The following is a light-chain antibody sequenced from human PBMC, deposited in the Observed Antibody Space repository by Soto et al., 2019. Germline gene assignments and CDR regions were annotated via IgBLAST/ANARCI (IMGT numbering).Light chain of an antibody. CDR1: SNDVGYYNY. CDR2: EVT. V-gene: IGLV2-14*01. Sequence: QSVLSQPASVSGSPGQSITISCTGTSNDVGYYNYVSWYQQHPGQAPKLMISEVTTRPSGVSDRFSGSKSGNTASPTISRLQAEDEAHYYCSSYTTAYTQVFGGGTKLTVL. CDR3: SSYTTAYTQV. J-gene: IGLJ3*02.